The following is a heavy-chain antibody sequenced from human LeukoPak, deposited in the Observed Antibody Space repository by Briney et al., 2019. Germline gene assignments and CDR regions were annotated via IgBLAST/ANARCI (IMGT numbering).Heavy chain of an antibody. CDR1: GGSVSRGDHY. Sequence: PSETLSLTCTVSGGSVSRGDHYWSWIRQPPGKGLEWIGYIYYSGNTYYNPFLKSRVTISVDTSKNQFSLKLSSVTAADTAVYYCARGYSGYDWGYYFDYWGQGTLVTVSS. V-gene: IGHV4-30-4*01. CDR3: ARGYSGYDWGYYFDY. D-gene: IGHD5-12*01. J-gene: IGHJ4*02. CDR2: IYYSGNT.